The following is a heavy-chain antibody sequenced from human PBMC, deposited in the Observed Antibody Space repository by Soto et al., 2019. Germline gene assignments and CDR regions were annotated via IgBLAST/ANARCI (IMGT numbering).Heavy chain of an antibody. D-gene: IGHD6-19*01. CDR3: ARPAIAVAGTRWLDP. Sequence: EVKLLESGGGLVQPGGSLRLSCVASGFTSSTSAINWVRQAPGKGLEWVSGTGGGRTYYADSVKGRFTISRDDARNTLYLQMNSLRVEDTAVYYCARPAIAVAGTRWLDPWGQGTLVTVSS. CDR1: GFTSSTSA. J-gene: IGHJ5*02. CDR2: TGGGRT. V-gene: IGHV3-23*01.